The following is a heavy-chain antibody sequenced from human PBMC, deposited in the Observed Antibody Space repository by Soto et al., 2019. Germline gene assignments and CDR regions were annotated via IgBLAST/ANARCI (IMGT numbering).Heavy chain of an antibody. J-gene: IGHJ4*02. D-gene: IGHD6-19*01. CDR1: GGSVSSGSYY. CDR2: IYYSGST. Sequence: SETLSLTCTVSGGSVSSGSYYWSWIRQPPGKGLEWIGYIYYSGSTNYNPSLKSRVTISVDTSKNQFSLKLSSVTAADTAVYYCARGPYSRSSGWYYWGQGTLVTVSS. CDR3: ARGPYSRSSGWYY. V-gene: IGHV4-61*01.